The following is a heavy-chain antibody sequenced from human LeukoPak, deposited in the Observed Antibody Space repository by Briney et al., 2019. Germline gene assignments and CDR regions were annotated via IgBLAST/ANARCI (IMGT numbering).Heavy chain of an antibody. V-gene: IGHV3-23*01. CDR3: AKGVVPAAMGYYYYMDV. Sequence: GGSLRLSCAASGFTFSSYAMSWVRQAPGKGLEWVSAISGSGGSTYYADAVKGRFTITRDNSKNTRYLQMNSLRAEDTAVYYCAKGVVPAAMGYYYYMDVWGKGTTVTVSS. CDR1: GFTFSSYA. CDR2: ISGSGGST. J-gene: IGHJ6*03. D-gene: IGHD2-2*01.